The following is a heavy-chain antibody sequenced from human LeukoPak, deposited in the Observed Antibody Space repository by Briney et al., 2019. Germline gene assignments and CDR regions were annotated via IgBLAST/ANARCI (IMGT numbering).Heavy chain of an antibody. CDR3: ARETNGDYPYYFDY. CDR2: IWYDGSNK. V-gene: IGHV3-33*01. Sequence: GGSLRLSCAASGFTFSSYGMHWVRQAPGKGLEWVAVIWYDGSNKYYADSVKGRFTISRDNSKNTLYLQMNSLGAEDTAVYYCARETNGDYPYYFDYWGQGTLVTVSS. D-gene: IGHD4-17*01. J-gene: IGHJ4*02. CDR1: GFTFSSYG.